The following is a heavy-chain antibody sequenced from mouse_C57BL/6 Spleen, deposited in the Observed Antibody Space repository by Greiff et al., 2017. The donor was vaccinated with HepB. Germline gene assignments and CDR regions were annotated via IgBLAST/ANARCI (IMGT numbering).Heavy chain of an antibody. V-gene: IGHV1-61*01. Sequence: QVHVKQPGAELVRPGSSVKLSCKASGYTFTSYWMDWVKQRPGQGLEWIGNIYPSDSETHYNQKFKDKATLTVDKSSSTAYMQLSSLTSEDSAVYYCARPTGDAMDYWGQGTSVTVSS. CDR3: ARPTGDAMDY. CDR2: IYPSDSET. J-gene: IGHJ4*01. CDR1: GYTFTSYW. D-gene: IGHD4-1*02.